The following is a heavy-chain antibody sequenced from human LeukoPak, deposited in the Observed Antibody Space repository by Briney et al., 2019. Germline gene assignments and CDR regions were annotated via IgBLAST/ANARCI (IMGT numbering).Heavy chain of an antibody. CDR2: IIPIFGTA. V-gene: IGHV1-69*05. D-gene: IGHD6-6*01. CDR3: ARDLRSIAARGAYYYYYMDV. CDR1: GGTFSSYA. J-gene: IGHJ6*03. Sequence: GSSVKVSCKASGGTFSSYAISWVRQAPGQGLEWMGGIIPIFGTANYAQKFQGRVTITTDESTSTAYMELSSLRSEDTAVYYCARDLRSIAARGAYYYYYMDVWGKGTTVTVSS.